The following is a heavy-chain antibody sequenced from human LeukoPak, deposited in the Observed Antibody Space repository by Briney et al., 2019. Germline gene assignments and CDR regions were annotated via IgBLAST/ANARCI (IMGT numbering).Heavy chain of an antibody. V-gene: IGHV4-59*01. Sequence: GSLRLSCAASGFTFSSYWMSWIRQPPGKGLEWIGYIYYSGSTNYNPSLKSRVTISVDTSKNQFSLKLSSVTAADTAVYYCARVGMATIDTYFQHWGQGTLVTVSS. D-gene: IGHD5-24*01. CDR1: GFTFSSYW. CDR2: IYYSGST. J-gene: IGHJ1*01. CDR3: ARVGMATIDTYFQH.